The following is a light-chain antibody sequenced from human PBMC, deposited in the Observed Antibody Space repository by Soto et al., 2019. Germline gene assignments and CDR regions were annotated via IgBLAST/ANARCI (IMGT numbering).Light chain of an antibody. CDR3: QQANSFPIT. Sequence: DIQMTQAPSSVSASVGDAGTITCRASQGLKFLAWYQQKPGKAPRLLIYEATNLQSGVPPRFSGSGSGTDFTLTISSLQPEDFATYFCQQANSFPITFGQGTRLEIK. CDR1: QGLKF. J-gene: IGKJ5*01. CDR2: EAT. V-gene: IGKV1-12*01.